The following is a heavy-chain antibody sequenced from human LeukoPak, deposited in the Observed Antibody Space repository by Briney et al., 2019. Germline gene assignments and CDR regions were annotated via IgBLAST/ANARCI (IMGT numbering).Heavy chain of an antibody. D-gene: IGHD1-26*01. CDR2: ITSGSSYI. Sequence: GGSLRLSCAASGFTFSSYNMNWVRQAPGKGLEWVSSITSGSSYIYYADSVKGRFTITRDNAKNSLYLQMNSLRAEDTAVYYCARDPYSGSYGNYYYYFMDVWGKGTTVTISS. CDR1: GFTFSSYN. J-gene: IGHJ6*03. V-gene: IGHV3-21*01. CDR3: ARDPYSGSYGNYYYYFMDV.